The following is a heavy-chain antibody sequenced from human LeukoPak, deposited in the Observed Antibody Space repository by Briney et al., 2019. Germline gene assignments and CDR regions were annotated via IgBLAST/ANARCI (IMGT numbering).Heavy chain of an antibody. J-gene: IGHJ4*02. CDR1: GGSLSSGSYY. D-gene: IGHD2-8*02. CDR2: IYTSGRT. V-gene: IGHV4-61*02. CDR3: ARGYWFYFDY. Sequence: PSETLSLTCTVSGGSLSSGSYYWSWIRQPAGKGLEWIGRIYTSGRTMYSPSLKSRVTISADTSKNQFPLKLSSVTATDTAVYYCARGYWFYFDYWGQGTLVTVSS.